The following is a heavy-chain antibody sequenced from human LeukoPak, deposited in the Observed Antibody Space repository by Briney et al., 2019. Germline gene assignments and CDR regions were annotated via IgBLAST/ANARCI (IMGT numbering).Heavy chain of an antibody. CDR2: INSDGSST. V-gene: IGHV3-74*01. J-gene: IGHJ4*02. Sequence: GGSLRLSCAASGFTFSSYWMHWVRQAPGKGLVWVSRINSDGSSTSYADSVKGRFTISRDNAKNTLYLQMNSLRAEDTAVYYCAREGIAVAGKKRFDYWGQGTLVTVSS. CDR3: AREGIAVAGKKRFDY. D-gene: IGHD6-19*01. CDR1: GFTFSSYW.